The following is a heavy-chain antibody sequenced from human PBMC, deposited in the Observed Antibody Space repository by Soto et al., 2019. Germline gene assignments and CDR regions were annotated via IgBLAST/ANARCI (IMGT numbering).Heavy chain of an antibody. Sequence: EVQLSESGGGLVQPGGSVRLSCVASGFSFDSFAMNWVRQAPGKGLEWVSAVTGRGGTTYYRDSVKGRFTVSRDNSKNTVYLEMNSLRVEDTAVYYCARDKGPAFDIWGLGTMVTVSS. J-gene: IGHJ3*02. CDR1: GFSFDSFA. CDR3: ARDKGPAFDI. V-gene: IGHV3-23*01. CDR2: VTGRGGTT.